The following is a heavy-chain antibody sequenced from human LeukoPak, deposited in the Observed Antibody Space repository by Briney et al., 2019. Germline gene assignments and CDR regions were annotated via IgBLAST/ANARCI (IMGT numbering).Heavy chain of an antibody. J-gene: IGHJ4*02. V-gene: IGHV3-66*01. CDR2: IYSGGST. CDR3: ARSALSGGFNFDY. D-gene: IGHD1-26*01. CDR1: GFTVSSNY. Sequence: GGSLRLSCAASGFTVSSNYMSWVRQAPGKGLEWVSVIYSGGSTYYAASVKGRFTISRDNSKNTLYLQRNSLRAEDTAVYYCARSALSGGFNFDYWGQGTLVTVSS.